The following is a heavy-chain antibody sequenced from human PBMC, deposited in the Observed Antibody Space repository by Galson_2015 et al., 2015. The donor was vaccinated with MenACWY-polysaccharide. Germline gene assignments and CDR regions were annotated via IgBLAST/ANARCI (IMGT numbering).Heavy chain of an antibody. CDR2: IHDSGST. CDR3: ARGVYCGGACYSGKDS. J-gene: IGHJ4*02. CDR1: RGSITTGGYY. V-gene: IGHV4-31*03. Sequence: TLSLTCTVSRGSITTGGYYWTWVRQHPGKGLEWMGYIHDSGSTYYNQSLKSRLTISSDTSKNQFYLGLSSVTAADTAVYYCARGVYCGGACYSGKDSWGQGTLVTVSS. D-gene: IGHD2-21*02.